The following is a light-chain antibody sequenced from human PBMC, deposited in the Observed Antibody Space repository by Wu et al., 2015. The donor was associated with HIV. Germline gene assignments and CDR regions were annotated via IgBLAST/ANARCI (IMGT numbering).Light chain of an antibody. V-gene: IGKV3-11*01. CDR3: QQQYKWPLT. CDR1: QSVSGT. CDR2: DAS. J-gene: IGKJ5*01. Sequence: EIVLTQSPATLSFSPGETATLSCRASQSVSGTVAWYQRKPGQAPRLLMFDASNRATGISDRFSGGGSVTDFTLTITSLEPEDSAIYYCQQQYKWPLTFGQGTRLEIK.